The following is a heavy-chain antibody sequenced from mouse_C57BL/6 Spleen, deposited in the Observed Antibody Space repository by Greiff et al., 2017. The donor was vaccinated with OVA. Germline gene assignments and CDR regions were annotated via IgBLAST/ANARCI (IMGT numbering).Heavy chain of an antibody. J-gene: IGHJ4*01. D-gene: IGHD4-1*01. CDR2: INPSNGGT. V-gene: IGHV1-53*01. CDR1: GYTFTSYW. CDR3: ARWERLGRYAMDY. Sequence: QVQLQQPGTELVKPGASVKLSCKASGYTFTSYWMHWVKQRPGQGLEWIGNINPSNGGTNYNEKFKSKATLTVDKSSSTAYMQLSSLTSEDSAVFYCARWERLGRYAMDYWGQGTSVTVSS.